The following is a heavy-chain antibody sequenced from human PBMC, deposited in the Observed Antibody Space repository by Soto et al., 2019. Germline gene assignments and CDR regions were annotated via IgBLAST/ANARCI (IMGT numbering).Heavy chain of an antibody. D-gene: IGHD6-19*01. Sequence: ASVKVSCKASGYTFTSYGISWVRQAPGQGLEWMGWISAYNGNTNYAQKLQGRVTMTTDTSTSTAYMELRSLRSDDTAVYYCARESGAYSSGSKPARGRYYYGMDVWGQGTTVTVSS. V-gene: IGHV1-18*01. CDR1: GYTFTSYG. CDR3: ARESGAYSSGSKPARGRYYYGMDV. CDR2: ISAYNGNT. J-gene: IGHJ6*02.